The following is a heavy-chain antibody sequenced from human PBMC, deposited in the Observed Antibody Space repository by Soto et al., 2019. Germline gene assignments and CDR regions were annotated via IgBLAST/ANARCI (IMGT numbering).Heavy chain of an antibody. CDR1: GFTFTSSA. J-gene: IGHJ6*02. D-gene: IGHD4-4*01. CDR3: AAERATGYYYYYGMDV. CDR2: IVVGSGNT. Sequence: SVKVSCKASGFTFTSSAVQWVRQARGQRLEWIGWIVVGSGNTNYAQKFQERVTITRDMSTSTAYMELSSLRSEDTAVYYCAAERATGYYYYYGMDVWGQGTTVTVSS. V-gene: IGHV1-58*01.